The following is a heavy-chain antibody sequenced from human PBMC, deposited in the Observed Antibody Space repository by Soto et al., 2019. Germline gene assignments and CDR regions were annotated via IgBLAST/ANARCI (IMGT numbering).Heavy chain of an antibody. Sequence: QVQLVESGGGVVQPGRSLRLSCAASGFTFSSYGMHWVRQAPGKGLEWVAVISYDGSNKYYADSVKGRFTISRDNSKNARYLQMNSMRAEDTAVYYCAKDPTAIEVATIGASDYWGQGTLVTVSS. J-gene: IGHJ4*02. CDR3: AKDPTAIEVATIGASDY. D-gene: IGHD5-12*01. CDR2: ISYDGSNK. V-gene: IGHV3-30*18. CDR1: GFTFSSYG.